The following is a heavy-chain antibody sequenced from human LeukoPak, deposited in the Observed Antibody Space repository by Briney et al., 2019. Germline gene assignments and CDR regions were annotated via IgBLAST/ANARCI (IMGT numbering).Heavy chain of an antibody. D-gene: IGHD2-21*02. CDR3: AKSPGVVTTLNPSFDY. J-gene: IGHJ4*02. V-gene: IGHV3-23*01. CDR2: ISGSGGST. CDR1: GFTFSSYA. Sequence: GGSLRVSCAASGFTFSSYAMSWVRQAPGKGLEWVSAISGSGGSTYYADSVKGRFTISRDNSKNTLYLQMNSLRAEDTAVYYCAKSPGVVTTLNPSFDYWGQGTLVTVSS.